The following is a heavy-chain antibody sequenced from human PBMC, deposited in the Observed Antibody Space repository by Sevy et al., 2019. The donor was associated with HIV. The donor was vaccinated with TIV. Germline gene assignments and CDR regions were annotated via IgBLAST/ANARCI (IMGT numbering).Heavy chain of an antibody. CDR2: ISGRDSST. Sequence: GGSLRLSCGASGFSFSGYVMNWVRQAPGKGLEWVSSISGRDSSTYYADSVRGRFIISRDNSENTQYLQMNGLRAEDTAVYYCAKVTLWELLAAHDAFDVWGQGTMVTVSS. CDR1: GFSFSGYV. J-gene: IGHJ3*01. V-gene: IGHV3-23*01. D-gene: IGHD1-26*01. CDR3: AKVTLWELLAAHDAFDV.